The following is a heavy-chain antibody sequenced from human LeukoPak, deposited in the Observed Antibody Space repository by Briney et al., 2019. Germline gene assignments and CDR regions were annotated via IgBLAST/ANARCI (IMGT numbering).Heavy chain of an antibody. CDR2: IYPGDSDT. V-gene: IGHV5-51*01. CDR3: ARHEGYSSSAEVY. J-gene: IGHJ4*02. D-gene: IGHD6-13*01. CDR1: GYSFTSYW. Sequence: GESLKISCEGSGYSFTSYWIGWVRQMPGKGLEWMGIIYPGDSDTRYSPSFQGQVTISADKSINTAYLQWSSLKASDTAIYYCARHEGYSSSAEVYWGQGTLVTVSS.